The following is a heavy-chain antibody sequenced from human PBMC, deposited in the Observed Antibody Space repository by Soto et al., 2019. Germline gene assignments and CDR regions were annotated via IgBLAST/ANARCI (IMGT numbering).Heavy chain of an antibody. D-gene: IGHD1-20*01. Sequence: SETLSLTCTVSGGSITSRDYYWSWIRQHPGKGLEWIGYIHYSGTAHYNPSLKSRVTISVDTSRNQFSLKLTSVTAANTAVYYCARDIGGNNWNPNWFDAWGQGTQVT. CDR1: GGSITSRDYY. CDR3: ARDIGGNNWNPNWFDA. CDR2: IHYSGTA. V-gene: IGHV4-31*03. J-gene: IGHJ5*02.